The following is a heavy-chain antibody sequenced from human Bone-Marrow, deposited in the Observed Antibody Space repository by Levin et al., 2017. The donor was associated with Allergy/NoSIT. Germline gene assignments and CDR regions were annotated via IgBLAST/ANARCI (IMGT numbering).Heavy chain of an antibody. CDR3: AKGGTGGFDS. V-gene: IGHV3-74*01. Sequence: TGGSLRLSCTASGFTLSRYWMHWVRQVPGKGLVWVSVIKSDETSTSYADSVKGRFTISRDNAKNTLYLEMNSLRSEDTAVYYCAKGGTGGFDSWGQGTLVTVSS. CDR2: IKSDETST. J-gene: IGHJ5*01. D-gene: IGHD7-27*01. CDR1: GFTLSRYW.